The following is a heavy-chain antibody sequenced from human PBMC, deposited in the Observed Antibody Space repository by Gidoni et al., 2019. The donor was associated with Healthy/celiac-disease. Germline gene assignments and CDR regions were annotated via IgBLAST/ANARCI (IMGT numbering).Heavy chain of an antibody. Sequence: EVQLVESGGGLVQPGGSLRLPCAASGFTFSSYEMNWVRQAPGKGLEWVSYISSSGSTIYYADSVKGRFTISRDNAKNSLYLQMNSLRAEDTAVYYCARDHTWGYFDYWGQGTLVTVSS. J-gene: IGHJ4*02. CDR3: ARDHTWGYFDY. D-gene: IGHD3-16*01. V-gene: IGHV3-48*03. CDR1: GFTFSSYE. CDR2: ISSSGSTI.